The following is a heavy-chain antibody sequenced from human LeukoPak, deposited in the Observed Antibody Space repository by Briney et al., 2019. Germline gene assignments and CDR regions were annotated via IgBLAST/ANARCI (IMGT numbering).Heavy chain of an antibody. CDR1: GLAVTSHY. V-gene: IGHV3-53*01. CDR3: ARGQLAWGFYGTLAY. CDR2: VYSGGDT. Sequence: PGGSLRLSCAASGLAVTSHYMSWVRQAPGKALEWVSIVYSGGDTHYADSVKGRFTISRDRSKNTVDLQMNSLTVEDTAIYYCARGQLAWGFYGTLAYWGQGTVVAVSS. J-gene: IGHJ4*02. D-gene: IGHD2/OR15-2a*01.